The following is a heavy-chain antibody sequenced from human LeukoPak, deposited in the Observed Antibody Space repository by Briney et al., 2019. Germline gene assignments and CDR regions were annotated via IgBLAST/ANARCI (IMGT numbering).Heavy chain of an antibody. CDR2: IIPILGIA. CDR3: ARDYDDTALDY. Sequence: GASVKVSCKASGGTFSSYAISWVRQAPGQGPEWMGRIIPILGIANYAQKFQGRVTITADKSTSTAYMELSSLRSEDTAVYYCARDYDDTALDYWGQGTLVTVSS. D-gene: IGHD5-18*01. V-gene: IGHV1-69*04. CDR1: GGTFSSYA. J-gene: IGHJ4*02.